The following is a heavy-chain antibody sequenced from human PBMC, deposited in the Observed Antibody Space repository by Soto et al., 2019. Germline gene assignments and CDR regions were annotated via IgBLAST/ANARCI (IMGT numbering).Heavy chain of an antibody. J-gene: IGHJ5*02. D-gene: IGHD5-18*01. CDR3: AKDRYGGSGGGLAS. CDR2: ITGRGIST. Sequence: VQLLESGGGLVRRGGSLRLSCVASGFPFAAGAMNWVRQAPGQGLEWVSTITGRGISTYYADSGRGRFTISRDDSQNTLYLQMNSLTVEDTAVYYCAKDRYGGSGGGLASWGQGALVTVSS. CDR1: GFPFAAGA. V-gene: IGHV3-23*01.